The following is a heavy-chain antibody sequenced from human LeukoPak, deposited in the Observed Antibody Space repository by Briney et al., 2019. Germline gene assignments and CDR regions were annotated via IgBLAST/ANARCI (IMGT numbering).Heavy chain of an antibody. CDR1: GYTFTDYY. J-gene: IGHJ4*02. CDR3: ATSYTTGNDY. CDR2: VDPEDGET. D-gene: IGHD3-16*01. V-gene: IGHV1-69-2*01. Sequence: ASVKISCKVSGYTFTDYYMHWVQQAPGKGLEWMGLVDPEDGETIYAEKFQGRVTITADTSTDTAYMELSSLRSEDTAVYCCATSYTTGNDYWGQGTLVTVSS.